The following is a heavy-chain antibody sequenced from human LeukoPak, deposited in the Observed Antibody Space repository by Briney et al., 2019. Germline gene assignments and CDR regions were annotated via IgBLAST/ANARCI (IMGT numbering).Heavy chain of an antibody. CDR2: ISYDGSNK. CDR3: ARESSGFFTDDSYDFWSGYYQGHFDY. CDR1: GFTFSSYA. D-gene: IGHD3-3*01. Sequence: GRSLRLSCAASGFTFSSYAMHWVRQAPGKGLEWVAVISYDGSNKYYADSVKGRFTISRDNSKNTLYLQMNSLRAEDTAVYYCARESSGFFTDDSYDFWSGYYQGHFDYWGQGTLVTVSS. V-gene: IGHV3-30-3*01. J-gene: IGHJ4*02.